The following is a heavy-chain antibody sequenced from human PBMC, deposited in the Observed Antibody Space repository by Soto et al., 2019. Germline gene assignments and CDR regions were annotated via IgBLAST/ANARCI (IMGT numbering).Heavy chain of an antibody. Sequence: QVQLVESGGGVVQPGRSLRLSCAASGFTFSSYAMHWVRQAPGKGLEWVAVISYDGSNKYYADSVKGRFTISRDNSKSTLYLQMNSLRAEDTAVNYCARDSGNIWSGTFDYWGQGTLVTVSS. CDR1: GFTFSSYA. CDR2: ISYDGSNK. D-gene: IGHD3-3*01. J-gene: IGHJ4*02. V-gene: IGHV3-30-3*01. CDR3: ARDSGNIWSGTFDY.